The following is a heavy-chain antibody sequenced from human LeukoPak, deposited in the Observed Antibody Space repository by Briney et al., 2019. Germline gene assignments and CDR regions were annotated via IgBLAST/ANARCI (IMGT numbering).Heavy chain of an antibody. V-gene: IGHV1-8*03. CDR1: GYTFTSYD. Sequence: ASVKVSCKASGYTFTSYDINWVRQATGQGLEWMGWMNPNSGNTGYAQKFQGRVTITRNTSISTAYIELSSLRSEDTAVYYCARWVYSSSDYYYYYYMDVWGKGTTVTVSS. CDR3: ARWVYSSSDYYYYYYMDV. CDR2: MNPNSGNT. D-gene: IGHD6-6*01. J-gene: IGHJ6*03.